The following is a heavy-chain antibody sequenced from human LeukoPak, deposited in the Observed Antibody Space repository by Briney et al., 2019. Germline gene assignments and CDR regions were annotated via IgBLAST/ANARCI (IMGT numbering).Heavy chain of an antibody. V-gene: IGHV3-7*01. CDR1: GFTFSSYW. CDR3: ANYGDIVVVPAAGDDWFDP. J-gene: IGHJ5*02. Sequence: GGSRRLSCAASGFTFSSYWMSWVRQAPGKGLEWVANIKQDGSEKYYVDSVKGRFTISRDNAKNSLYLQMNSLRAEDTAVYYCANYGDIVVVPAAGDDWFDPWGQGTLVTVSS. CDR2: IKQDGSEK. D-gene: IGHD2-2*01.